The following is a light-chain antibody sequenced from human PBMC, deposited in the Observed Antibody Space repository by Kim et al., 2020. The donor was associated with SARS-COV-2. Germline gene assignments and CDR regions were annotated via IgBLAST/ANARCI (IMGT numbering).Light chain of an antibody. CDR3: QQSYSTPRS. CDR2: AAS. CDR1: QSISSY. V-gene: IGKV1-39*01. Sequence: ATVGDRVTITCRASQSISSYLNWYQQKPGKAPKLLIYAASSLQSGVPSRFSGSGSGTDFTLTISSLQPEDFATYYCQQSYSTPRSFGQGTKLEI. J-gene: IGKJ2*03.